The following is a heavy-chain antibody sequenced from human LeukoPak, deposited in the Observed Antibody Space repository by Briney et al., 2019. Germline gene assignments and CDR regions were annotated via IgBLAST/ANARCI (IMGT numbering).Heavy chain of an antibody. J-gene: IGHJ4*02. V-gene: IGHV4-59*12. CDR1: GGSISSYY. Sequence: SETLSLTCTVSGGSISSYYWSWIRQPPGKGLEWIGYIYYSGSTNYNPSLKSRVTISVDTSKNQFSLKLSSVTAADTAVYYCARFGAITGTTSFDYWGQGTLVTVSS. CDR2: IYYSGST. CDR3: ARFGAITGTTSFDY. D-gene: IGHD1-7*01.